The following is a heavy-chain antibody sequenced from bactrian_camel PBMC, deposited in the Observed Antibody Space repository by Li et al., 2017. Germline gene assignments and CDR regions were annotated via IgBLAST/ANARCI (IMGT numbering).Heavy chain of an antibody. CDR1: GFTHSTKC. J-gene: IGHJ6*01. D-gene: IGHD6*01. V-gene: IGHV3S40*01. CDR3: AADSPVYDGGWYSTCPSPEFGL. Sequence: VQLVESGGGSVQAGGSLRLSCGGFGFTHSTKCMGWFRQVPGKEREGVASIYTEGPSGGASLYADSVKGRFTISQDNAKKTVYLQMNNIRPEDAAVYYCAADSPVYDGGWYSTCPSPEFGLWGQGTQVTVS. CDR2: IYTEGPSGGAS.